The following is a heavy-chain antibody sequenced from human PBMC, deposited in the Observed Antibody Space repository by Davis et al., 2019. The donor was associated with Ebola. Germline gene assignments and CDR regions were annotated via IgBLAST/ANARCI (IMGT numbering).Heavy chain of an antibody. D-gene: IGHD3-22*01. CDR3: ARGGYSYGHYFDSSDSSSLFDP. V-gene: IGHV4-34*01. CDR2: INHSGST. CDR1: GGSISSYY. J-gene: IGHJ5*02. Sequence: SETLSLTCTVSGGSISSYYWSWIRQPPGKGLEWIGEINHSGSTNYNPSLKSRVTISVDTSKNQFSLKVSSVTAADTAVYYCARGGYSYGHYFDSSDSSSLFDPWGQGTLVTVSS.